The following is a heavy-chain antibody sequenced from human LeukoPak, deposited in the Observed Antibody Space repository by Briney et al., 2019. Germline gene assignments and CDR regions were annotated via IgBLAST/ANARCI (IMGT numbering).Heavy chain of an antibody. J-gene: IGHJ4*02. V-gene: IGHV4-34*01. D-gene: IGHD3-16*01. Sequence: SETLSLTCAVYGGSFSGYYWSWIRQPPRKGLEWSGEINHSGSTNYNPSLKSRVTISVDTSKNQLSLKLSSVTAADTAVYYCARGDLAAQYYFDYWGQGTLVTVSS. CDR3: ARGDLAAQYYFDY. CDR1: GGSFSGYY. CDR2: INHSGST.